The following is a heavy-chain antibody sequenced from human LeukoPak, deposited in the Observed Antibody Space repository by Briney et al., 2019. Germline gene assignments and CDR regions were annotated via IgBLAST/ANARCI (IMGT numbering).Heavy chain of an antibody. J-gene: IGHJ4*02. CDR2: IKQDGSEK. V-gene: IGHV3-7*01. D-gene: IGHD3-3*01. CDR3: ARDPELTYYDFWSGYYRPLYFDY. Sequence: GGSLRLSCAASGFTFSSYWMSWVRQAPGKGLEWVANIKQDGSEKYYVDSVKGRFTISRDNAKNSLYLQMNSLRAEDTAVYYCARDPELTYYDFWSGYYRPLYFDYWGQGTLVTVSS. CDR1: GFTFSSYW.